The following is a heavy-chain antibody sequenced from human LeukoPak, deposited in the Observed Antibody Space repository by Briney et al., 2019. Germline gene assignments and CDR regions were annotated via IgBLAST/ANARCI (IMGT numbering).Heavy chain of an antibody. J-gene: IGHJ6*02. CDR3: ARDNTFGLVPYGMDV. D-gene: IGHD3-16*01. Sequence: PGGSLRLSCAASGFTFSSYAMSWVRQAPGKGLEWVSAISGSGGSTYYADSVKGRFTISRDNSKNTLYLQMNSLRAEDTALYHCARDNTFGLVPYGMDVWGQGTTVTVSS. CDR1: GFTFSSYA. V-gene: IGHV3-23*01. CDR2: ISGSGGST.